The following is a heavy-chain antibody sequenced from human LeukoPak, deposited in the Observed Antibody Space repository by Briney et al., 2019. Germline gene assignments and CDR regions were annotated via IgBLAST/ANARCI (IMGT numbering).Heavy chain of an antibody. Sequence: SGGSLRLSRVGSGFTFSDAWMSWVRQAPGKGLEWVGRIKSKSDGGTIDYAAPVKGRFTISRDDSRNTLYLQMNSLKTEDTAVYYCTTRRQDGWWGQGTLVTVS. V-gene: IGHV3-15*01. CDR3: TTRRQDGW. J-gene: IGHJ4*02. CDR1: GFTFSDAW. CDR2: IKSKSDGGTI. D-gene: IGHD2-15*01.